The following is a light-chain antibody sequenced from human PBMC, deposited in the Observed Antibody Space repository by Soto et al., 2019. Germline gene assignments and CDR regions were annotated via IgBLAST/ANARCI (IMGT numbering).Light chain of an antibody. Sequence: IVLTQSPVFLSVTPGQPASISCKSRQSLLHSAGNTYLYWYLQRPGQPPHLLIYQVSKRFSGVPDRFSGSGSGTDFTLSISRVESEDIGIYYCMQSTQLPWTFGQGTKV. CDR3: MQSTQLPWT. CDR2: QVS. J-gene: IGKJ1*01. CDR1: QSLLHSAGNTY. V-gene: IGKV2D-29*01.